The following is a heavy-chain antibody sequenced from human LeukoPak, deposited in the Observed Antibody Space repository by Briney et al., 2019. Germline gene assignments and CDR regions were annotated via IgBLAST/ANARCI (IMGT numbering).Heavy chain of an antibody. CDR1: GFTFSSYS. CDR3: AREVYYYDSSGYPKHTPASDI. Sequence: GGPLRLSCAASGFTFSSYSMNWVRQAPGKGLEWVSSISSSSSYIYYADSVKGRFTISRDNAKNSLYLQMNSLRAEDTAVYYCAREVYYYDSSGYPKHTPASDIWGQGTMVTVSS. J-gene: IGHJ3*02. V-gene: IGHV3-21*01. D-gene: IGHD3-22*01. CDR2: ISSSSSYI.